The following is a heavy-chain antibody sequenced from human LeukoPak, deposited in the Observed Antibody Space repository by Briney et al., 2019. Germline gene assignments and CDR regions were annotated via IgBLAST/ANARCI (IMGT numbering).Heavy chain of an antibody. CDR2: IKQDGGEK. CDR1: GSTFSSYW. CDR3: ASHDYYDSSGYYAFDI. D-gene: IGHD3-22*01. J-gene: IGHJ3*02. Sequence: GGSLRLSCAASGSTFSSYWMSWVRQAPGKGLEWVANIKQDGGEKYYVDSVKGRFTISRDNAKNSLYLQMNSLRAEDTAVYYCASHDYYDSSGYYAFDIWGQGTMVTVSS. V-gene: IGHV3-7*01.